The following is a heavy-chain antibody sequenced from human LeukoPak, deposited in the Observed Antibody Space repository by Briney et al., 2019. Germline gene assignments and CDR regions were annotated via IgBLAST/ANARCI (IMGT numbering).Heavy chain of an antibody. Sequence: AASVKVSCKPSGYTFTSYDINWVRQATGQGLEWMGWMNPNSGNTGYAQKFQGRVTMTRNTSISTAYMELSSLRSEDTAVYYCARGPVLRLLEEGNWFDPWGQGTLVTVSS. CDR2: MNPNSGNT. D-gene: IGHD3-3*01. CDR3: ARGPVLRLLEEGNWFDP. J-gene: IGHJ5*02. V-gene: IGHV1-8*01. CDR1: GYTFTSYD.